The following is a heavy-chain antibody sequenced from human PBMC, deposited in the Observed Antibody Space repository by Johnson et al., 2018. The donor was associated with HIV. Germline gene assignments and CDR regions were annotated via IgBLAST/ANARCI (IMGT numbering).Heavy chain of an antibody. CDR1: GFTFSSYG. CDR3: VKMYYNFWSGYSAQMDAFDV. D-gene: IGHD3-3*01. Sequence: VQLVESGGGVAQPGRSLRLSCAASGFTFSSYGMHWVRQAPGKGLEWISYISGYGRTIYYADSVRGRFTISRDNAKNSLYLQMNSLRAEDTAVYYCVKMYYNFWSGYSAQMDAFDVWGQGTMVTVS. V-gene: IGHV3-48*03. CDR2: ISGYGRTI. J-gene: IGHJ3*01.